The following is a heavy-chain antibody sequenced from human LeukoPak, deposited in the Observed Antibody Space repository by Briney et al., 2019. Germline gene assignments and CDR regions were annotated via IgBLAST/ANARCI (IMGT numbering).Heavy chain of an antibody. J-gene: IGHJ6*02. CDR3: ASHITVAGTDNYYYYGMDV. Sequence: EASVKVSCKASGGTFSSYAISWVRQAPGQGLEWMGGIIPIFGTANYAQKFQGRVTITAGESTSTAYMELSSLRFEDTAVYYCASHITVAGTDNYYYYGMDVWGQGTTVTVSS. D-gene: IGHD6-19*01. CDR2: IIPIFGTA. CDR1: GGTFSSYA. V-gene: IGHV1-69*13.